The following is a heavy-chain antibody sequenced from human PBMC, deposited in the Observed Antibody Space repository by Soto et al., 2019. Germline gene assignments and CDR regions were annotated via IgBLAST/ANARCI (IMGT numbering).Heavy chain of an antibody. D-gene: IGHD6-19*01. V-gene: IGHV3-30-3*01. CDR2: ISYDGSKK. CDR3: ARLLRNIAVAGPLDY. Sequence: GGSPRLSCAASGFTFSSYAMHWVRQAPGKGLEWVAVISYDGSKKYYADSVKGRFTISRDNSKSTLYLQMNSLRPEDTAVYYCARLLRNIAVAGPLDYWGQGTLVTVSS. CDR1: GFTFSSYA. J-gene: IGHJ4*02.